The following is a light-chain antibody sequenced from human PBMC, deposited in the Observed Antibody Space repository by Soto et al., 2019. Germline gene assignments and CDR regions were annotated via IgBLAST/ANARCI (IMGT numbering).Light chain of an antibody. CDR1: QSVSSSY. CDR2: GAS. V-gene: IGKV3-20*01. Sequence: ESVLTQSPGTLSLSPGARATLSCRASQSVSSSYLAWYQQKPGQAPRLLIYGASSRATGIPDRFSGSGSGTDFTLTISRLEPEDFAVYYCQQYGSSPGTFGQGTKVDIK. CDR3: QQYGSSPGT. J-gene: IGKJ1*01.